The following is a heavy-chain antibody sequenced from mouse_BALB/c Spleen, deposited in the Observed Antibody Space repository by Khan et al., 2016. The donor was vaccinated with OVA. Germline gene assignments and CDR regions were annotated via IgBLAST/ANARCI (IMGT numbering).Heavy chain of an antibody. D-gene: IGHD2-3*01. CDR2: ISSGGSTT. V-gene: IGHV5-17*02. J-gene: IGHJ4*01. CDR1: GFTFSNFG. CDR3: ARRKIFDGYYGGAMDY. Sequence: EVELVESGGGLVQPGGSRKLSCAASGFTFSNFGMHWVRQAPEKGLEWVAYISSGGSTTNYADTVKGRFTISRDNSKNILFLQMTSLRSEDTAMYYCARRKIFDGYYGGAMDYWGQGTSVTVSS.